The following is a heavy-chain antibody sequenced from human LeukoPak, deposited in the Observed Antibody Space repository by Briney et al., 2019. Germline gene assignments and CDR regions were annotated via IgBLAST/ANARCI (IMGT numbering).Heavy chain of an antibody. Sequence: GGSLRLSCTASGFTFGDYAMSWVRQAPGKGLEWVGFIRSKAYGGTTEYAASVKGRFTISRDDSKSIAYLQMNSLKTEDTAVYYCTTDFPDIVVVPAPPPFDYWGQGTLVTVSS. CDR1: GFTFGDYA. CDR2: IRSKAYGGTT. V-gene: IGHV3-49*04. CDR3: TTDFPDIVVVPAPPPFDY. J-gene: IGHJ4*02. D-gene: IGHD2-2*01.